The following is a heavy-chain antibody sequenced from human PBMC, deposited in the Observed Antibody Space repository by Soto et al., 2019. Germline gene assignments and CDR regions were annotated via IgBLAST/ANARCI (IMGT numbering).Heavy chain of an antibody. CDR3: ARDEGIRGFDS. J-gene: IGHJ4*02. CDR1: GYTFSNYG. Sequence: QVQLVQSGDEVKKSGASVKVSCKASGYTFSNYGISWVRQAPGQGLEGMGWISGYNGLTAYAQTVQGRVTMTIDTPTRTVFMELTSLRSNDTAVYYCARDEGIRGFDSWGQGTLVTVSS. CDR2: ISGYNGLT. D-gene: IGHD3-10*01. V-gene: IGHV1-18*04.